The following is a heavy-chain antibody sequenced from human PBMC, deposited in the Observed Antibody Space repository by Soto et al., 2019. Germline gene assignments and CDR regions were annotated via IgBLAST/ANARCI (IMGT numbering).Heavy chain of an antibody. V-gene: IGHV3-33*01. CDR2: IWYDGSNK. Sequence: GGSLRLSCAASGFTFSSYGMHWVRQAPGKGLEWVAVIWYDGSNKYYADSVKGRFTISRDNSKNTLYLQMNSLRAEDTAVYYCARVMEMATKYTGAFDIWGQGTMVTVSS. CDR1: GFTFSSYG. CDR3: ARVMEMATKYTGAFDI. J-gene: IGHJ3*02. D-gene: IGHD5-12*01.